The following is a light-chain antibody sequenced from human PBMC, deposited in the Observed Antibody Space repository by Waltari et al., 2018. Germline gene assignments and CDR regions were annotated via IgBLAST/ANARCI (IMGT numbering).Light chain of an antibody. Sequence: DIRMTQCPPSLSASVGVRVTISCRASQSIRTCLNWYQHKTGGGPKPLFYGAATLQSGVPSRFSGSGSGTDFTLTISTLQSDDVATYYCQQGFGTPRSFGQGTKVEI. CDR2: GAA. CDR1: QSIRTC. J-gene: IGKJ1*01. CDR3: QQGFGTPRS. V-gene: IGKV1-39*01.